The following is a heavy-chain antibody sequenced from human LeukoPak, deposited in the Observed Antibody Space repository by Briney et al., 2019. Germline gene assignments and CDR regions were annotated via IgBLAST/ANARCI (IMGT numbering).Heavy chain of an antibody. V-gene: IGHV1-8*01. J-gene: IGHJ6*03. CDR2: MNPNSGNT. Sequence: ASVKVSCKASGYTFTSYDINWVRQATGQGLEWMGWMNPNSGNTGYAQKFQGRVTMTRNTSISTAYMELSSLRSEDTAVYYCARGPVWYQLRNEGSGGYCYYYMDVWGKGTTVTVSS. D-gene: IGHD2-2*01. CDR1: GYTFTSYD. CDR3: ARGPVWYQLRNEGSGGYCYYYMDV.